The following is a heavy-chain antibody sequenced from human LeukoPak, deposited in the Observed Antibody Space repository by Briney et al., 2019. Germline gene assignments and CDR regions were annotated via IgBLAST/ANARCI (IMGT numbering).Heavy chain of an antibody. CDR1: GFTFSNYA. J-gene: IGHJ4*02. CDR2: ISDSGANT. Sequence: GGSLRLSCAASGFTFSNYAMSWVRQAPGKGLEWVSLISDSGANTYYTDSVKGRFTISRDNSKNSLYLQMNSLRADDTAVYYCAKSRWSPDYWGQGTLVTVSS. CDR3: AKSRWSPDY. D-gene: IGHD6-13*01. V-gene: IGHV3-23*01.